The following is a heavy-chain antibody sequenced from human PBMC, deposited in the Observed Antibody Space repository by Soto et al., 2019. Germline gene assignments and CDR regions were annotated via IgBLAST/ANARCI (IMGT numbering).Heavy chain of an antibody. CDR2: IYYSGST. J-gene: IGHJ6*02. D-gene: IGHD1-1*01. CDR1: GGSISSGDYY. CDR3: ARDIRANWNDGSDRRKANYYYYGMDV. V-gene: IGHV4-30-4*01. Sequence: PSETLSLTCTVSGGSISSGDYYWSWIRQPPGKGLEWIGYIYYSGSTYYNPSLKSRVTISVDTSKNQFSLKLSSVTAADTAVYYCARDIRANWNDGSDRRKANYYYYGMDVWGQGTTVTVSS.